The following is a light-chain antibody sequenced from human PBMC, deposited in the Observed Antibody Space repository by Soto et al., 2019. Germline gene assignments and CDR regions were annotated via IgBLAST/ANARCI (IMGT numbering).Light chain of an antibody. V-gene: IGLV1-44*01. CDR3: AAWDDSLNGLNYV. CDR2: SNN. Sequence: QSVLPQPPSASGTPGQTVNFSCSGSSSNIGSNTVNWYQQLPGTAPKLLIYSNNQRPSGVPDRFSGSKSGTSASLAISGLQSEDEADYYCAAWDDSLNGLNYVFGTGTKVTVL. J-gene: IGLJ1*01. CDR1: SSNIGSNT.